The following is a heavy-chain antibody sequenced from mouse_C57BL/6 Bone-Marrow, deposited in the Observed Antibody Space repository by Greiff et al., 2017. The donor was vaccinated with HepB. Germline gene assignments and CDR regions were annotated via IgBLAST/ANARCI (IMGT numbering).Heavy chain of an antibody. CDR3: ARRQLRLPFAY. V-gene: IGHV1-50*01. Sequence: QVQLQQPGAELVKPGASVKLSCKASGYTFTSYWMQWVKQRPGQGLEWIGEIDPSDSYTNYNQKLKGKATLTVDTSSSTAYMQLSSLTSEDSAVYYCARRQLRLPFAYWGQGTLVTVSA. D-gene: IGHD3-2*02. J-gene: IGHJ3*01. CDR1: GYTFTSYW. CDR2: IDPSDSYT.